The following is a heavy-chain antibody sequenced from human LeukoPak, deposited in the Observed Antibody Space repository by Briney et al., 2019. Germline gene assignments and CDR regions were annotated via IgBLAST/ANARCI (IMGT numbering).Heavy chain of an antibody. J-gene: IGHJ6*03. CDR1: GFAFSSYG. Sequence: GGSLRLSCAASGFAFSSYGMHWVRQAPGKGLQWVACIRFDGSNTYYADSVKGRFTVSRDKSKNTLYLQMNSLRAEDTAVYYCAKDFYGDYTYYYYMDVWGKGTTVTVSS. CDR3: AKDFYGDYTYYYYMDV. D-gene: IGHD4-17*01. V-gene: IGHV3-30*02. CDR2: IRFDGSNT.